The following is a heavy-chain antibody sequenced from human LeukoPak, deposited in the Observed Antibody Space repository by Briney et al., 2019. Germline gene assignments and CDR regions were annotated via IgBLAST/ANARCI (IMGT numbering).Heavy chain of an antibody. D-gene: IGHD3-3*01. CDR2: INHSGST. CDR1: GGSFSGYY. V-gene: IGHV4-34*01. J-gene: IGHJ5*02. CDR3: ARLWIRGITIFGVDLRDWFDP. Sequence: SETLSLTCAVYGGSFSGYYWSWIRQPPGKGLEWIGEINHSGSTNYNPSLKSRVTISVDTSKNQFSLKLSSVTAADTAVYYCARLWIRGITIFGVDLRDWFDPWGQGTLVTVSS.